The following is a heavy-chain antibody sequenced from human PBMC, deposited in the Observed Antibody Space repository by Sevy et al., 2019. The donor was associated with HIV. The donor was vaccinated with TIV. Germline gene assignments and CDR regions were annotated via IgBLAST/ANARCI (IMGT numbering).Heavy chain of an antibody. Sequence: GGSLRLSCAASGFTFSSYSKNWVRQAPGKGLEWVSSISSSSSYIYYADSVKGRFTISRDNAKNSLYLQMNSLRAEDTAVYYCARDPYSSGWPDAFDIWGQGTMVTVSS. CDR2: ISSSSSYI. CDR3: ARDPYSSGWPDAFDI. CDR1: GFTFSSYS. D-gene: IGHD6-19*01. V-gene: IGHV3-21*01. J-gene: IGHJ3*02.